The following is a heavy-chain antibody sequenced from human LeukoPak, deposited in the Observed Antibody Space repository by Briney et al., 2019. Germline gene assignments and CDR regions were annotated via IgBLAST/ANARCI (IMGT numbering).Heavy chain of an antibody. CDR2: FSSGGSA. CDR3: PRQQTGTMYDV. V-gene: IGHV4-39*07. D-gene: IGHD1-7*01. J-gene: IGHJ1*01. CDR1: GGSISSSSYY. Sequence: PSETLSLTCIVPGGSISSSSYYWAWIRQSPGKGLEWIGTFSSGGSAYYNPSLTSRVSISKDTSDNQFSLRLYSVTAADTAVYYYPRQQTGTMYDVWGQGPQVAVSS.